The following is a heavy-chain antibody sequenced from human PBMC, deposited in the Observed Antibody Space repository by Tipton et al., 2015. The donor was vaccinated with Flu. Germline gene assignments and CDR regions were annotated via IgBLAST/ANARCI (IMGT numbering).Heavy chain of an antibody. D-gene: IGHD3-10*01. CDR1: GFNIRTYA. J-gene: IGHJ4*02. V-gene: IGHV3-64*01. Sequence: GSLRLSCAASGFNIRTYAMYWVRQAPGKGLEYVSAMSSDGGSTYYANSVKGRFSISRDISKNTLFLQMGSLRAEDVAVYYCAKDRGPVLWFIDSWGQGTLVTVSS. CDR3: AKDRGPVLWFIDS. CDR2: MSSDGGST.